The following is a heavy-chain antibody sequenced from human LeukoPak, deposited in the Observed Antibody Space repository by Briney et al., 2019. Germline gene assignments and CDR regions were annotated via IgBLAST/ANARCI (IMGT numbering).Heavy chain of an antibody. D-gene: IGHD3-10*01. CDR2: VSYDGSNK. J-gene: IGHJ6*02. V-gene: IGHV3-30*18. Sequence: PGRSLRLSCAASGFTFSSYGMHRVRQAPGRGLEWVAVVSYDGSNKYYADSVKGRFTISRDNSKNTLYLQMNSLRAEDTAVYYCAKDLVVGYGSGSYSSYYYGMDVWGQGTTVTVSS. CDR1: GFTFSSYG. CDR3: AKDLVVGYGSGSYSSYYYGMDV.